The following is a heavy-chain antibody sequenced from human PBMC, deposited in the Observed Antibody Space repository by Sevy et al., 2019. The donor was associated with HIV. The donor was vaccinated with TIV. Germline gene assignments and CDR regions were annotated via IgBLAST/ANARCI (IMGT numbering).Heavy chain of an antibody. CDR2: IRSRANNYAT. Sequence: GGSLRLSCAVSGFNFSISAMHWVRQAPGKGLEWLGRIRSRANNYATSYSTSLKGRFTMSRDDSKSTAYLQMNSLKSEDSALYYCTTLLGVPIDYWGQGALVTVSS. V-gene: IGHV3-73*01. CDR3: TTLLGVPIDY. D-gene: IGHD3-10*01. CDR1: GFNFSISA. J-gene: IGHJ4*02.